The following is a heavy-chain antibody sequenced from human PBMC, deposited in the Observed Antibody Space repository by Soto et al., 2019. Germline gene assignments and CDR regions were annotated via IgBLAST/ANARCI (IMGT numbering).Heavy chain of an antibody. D-gene: IGHD3-10*01. CDR3: AEAEGCGVVVY. CDR1: GYTFTSYY. V-gene: IGHV1-46*03. Sequence: QVQLVQSGAEVKKPGASVRVSCKASGYTFTSYYMHWVRQAPGQGLEWMGIINPSGGGTRYAQKFQGRVTMTGDTSTRTGYMDLTSLPSADTAVYYCAEAEGCGVVVYWGQGTLVTVSS. J-gene: IGHJ4*02. CDR2: INPSGGGT.